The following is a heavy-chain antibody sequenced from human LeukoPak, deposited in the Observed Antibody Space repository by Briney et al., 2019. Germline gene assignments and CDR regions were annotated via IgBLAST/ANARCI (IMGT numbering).Heavy chain of an antibody. D-gene: IGHD1-26*01. CDR2: IRSKAYGGTT. CDR3: TRVWDGSYFDY. J-gene: IGHJ4*02. Sequence: GGSLRLSCTASGFTFGDYAMSWVRQAPGKGLEWVGFIRSKAYGGTTEYAASVKGRLTISRDDSKSIDYLQMNSLKTEETDVYYCTRVWDGSYFDYWGQGTLVTVSS. CDR1: GFTFGDYA. V-gene: IGHV3-49*04.